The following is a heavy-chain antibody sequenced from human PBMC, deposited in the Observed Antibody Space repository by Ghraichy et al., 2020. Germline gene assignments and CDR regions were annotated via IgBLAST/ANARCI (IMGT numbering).Heavy chain of an antibody. CDR3: AREGWFFDL. Sequence: SCAASGFTFSDYYLNWIRQAPGKGLEWVSYISGSGNNIYYADSVKGRFTISRDNAKNSLYLQMKSLRAEDAAVYYCAREGWFFDLWGRGTLVTVSS. J-gene: IGHJ2*01. V-gene: IGHV3-11*04. CDR2: ISGSGNNI. CDR1: GFTFSDYY.